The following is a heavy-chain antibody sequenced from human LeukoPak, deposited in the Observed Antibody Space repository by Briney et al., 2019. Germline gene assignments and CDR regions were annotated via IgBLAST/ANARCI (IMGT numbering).Heavy chain of an antibody. CDR3: ARDGSSSYYYYYYYMDV. CDR1: GFTFSSYA. J-gene: IGHJ6*03. Sequence: GGSLRLSCAASGFTFSSYAMHWVCQAPGKGLEWVAVISYDGSNKYYADSVKGRFTISRDNSKNTLYLQMNSLRAEDTAVYYCARDGSSSYYYYYYYMDVWGKGTTVTVSS. CDR2: ISYDGSNK. V-gene: IGHV3-30*01. D-gene: IGHD6-6*01.